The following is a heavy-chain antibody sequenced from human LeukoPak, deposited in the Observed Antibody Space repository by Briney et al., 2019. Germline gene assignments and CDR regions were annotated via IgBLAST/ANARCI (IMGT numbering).Heavy chain of an antibody. Sequence: GGSLRLSCAASRFTFSSYAMIWVRHAPGKGLGWVSAISGSGGSTYYADSVKGRFTISRDNSKNTLYLQMNSLRAEDTAVYYCAKDRDSVDTAMVTIDYWGQGTLVTVSS. V-gene: IGHV3-23*01. J-gene: IGHJ4*02. D-gene: IGHD5-18*01. CDR1: RFTFSSYA. CDR2: ISGSGGST. CDR3: AKDRDSVDTAMVTIDY.